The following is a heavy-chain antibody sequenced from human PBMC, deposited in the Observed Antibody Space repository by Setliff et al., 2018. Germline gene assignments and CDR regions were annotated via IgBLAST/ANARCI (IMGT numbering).Heavy chain of an antibody. CDR2: IYHSGSA. CDR3: ARGGNDYKWGAFDI. CDR1: GDSISSGDYF. J-gene: IGHJ3*02. D-gene: IGHD4-4*01. Sequence: SETLSLTCTVSGDSISSGDYFWSWIRQPPGKGLEWIAYIYHSGSAYYNPSLKSRVTMSVDTSKNQFSLHLTSVTAADTAVYYYARGGNDYKWGAFDIWGQGTMVTVSS. V-gene: IGHV4-30-4*08.